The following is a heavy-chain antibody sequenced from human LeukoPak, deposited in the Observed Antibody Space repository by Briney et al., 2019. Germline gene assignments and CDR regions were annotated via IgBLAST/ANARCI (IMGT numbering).Heavy chain of an antibody. D-gene: IGHD3-22*01. J-gene: IGHJ4*02. CDR3: ASSSRHYYDSSGYFDY. V-gene: IGHV4-59*01. Sequence: SETLSLTCTVSGGSISSYYWSLIRQPPGKGLEWIGYIYYSGSTNYNPSLKSRVTISVDTSKNQFSLKLSSVTAADTAVYYCASSSRHYYDSSGYFDYWGQGTLVTVSS. CDR1: GGSISSYY. CDR2: IYYSGST.